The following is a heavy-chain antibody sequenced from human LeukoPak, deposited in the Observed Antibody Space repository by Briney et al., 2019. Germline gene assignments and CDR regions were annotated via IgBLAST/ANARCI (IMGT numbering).Heavy chain of an antibody. CDR1: RFTFSNYA. CDR3: AKGGSSWSHYFDY. CDR2: ISASAGTT. J-gene: IGHJ4*02. V-gene: IGHV3-23*01. Sequence: PGGSLRLSCAASRFTFSNYAMTWVRQTPGKGLEWVSAISASAGTTYYADSVKGRFTISRDNSKNTLYLQMNSLRVDDTALYYCAKGGSSWSHYFDYWGQGTLVTVSS. D-gene: IGHD6-13*01.